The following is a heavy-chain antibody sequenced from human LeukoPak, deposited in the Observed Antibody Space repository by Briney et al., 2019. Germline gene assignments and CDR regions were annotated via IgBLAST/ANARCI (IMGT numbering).Heavy chain of an antibody. CDR2: INHSGST. J-gene: IGHJ4*02. V-gene: IGHV4-34*01. CDR3: ARGLGVPAA. D-gene: IGHD2-2*01. Sequence: PGGSLRLSCAASGFTFSSYAMSWIRQPPGKGLEWIGEINHSGSTNYNPSLKSRVTISVDTSKNQFSLKLSSVTAADTAVYYRARGLGVPAAWGQGTLVTVSS. CDR1: GFTFSSYA.